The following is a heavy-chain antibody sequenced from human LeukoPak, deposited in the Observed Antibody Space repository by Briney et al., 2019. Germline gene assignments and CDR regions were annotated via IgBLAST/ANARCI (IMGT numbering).Heavy chain of an antibody. J-gene: IGHJ6*02. CDR2: IIPILGLA. D-gene: IGHD3-16*01. CDR1: GGTFSSFA. V-gene: IGHV1-69*04. Sequence: SVKVSCKASGGTFSSFAISWVRQAPGQGLEWMGRIIPILGLANYAQRFQGRVTISADKSTGTAYMELSSLTSEDTAVYYCAREGGSYYGYGMDVWGQGTTVIVS. CDR3: AREGGSYYGYGMDV.